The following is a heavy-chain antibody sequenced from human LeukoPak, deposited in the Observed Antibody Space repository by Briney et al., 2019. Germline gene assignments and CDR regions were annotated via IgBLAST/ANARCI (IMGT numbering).Heavy chain of an antibody. Sequence: SEILSLTCTVPGGSITTSSYYWGWIRQPPGKGLEWIGIIYYSGSTYYNPSLKGRVTISVDTSKNQFSLKLSSVTAADTAVYYCARAFRARYFDLWGRGTLVTVSS. J-gene: IGHJ2*01. CDR2: IYYSGST. D-gene: IGHD2/OR15-2a*01. V-gene: IGHV4-39*01. CDR3: ARAFRARYFDL. CDR1: GGSITTSSYY.